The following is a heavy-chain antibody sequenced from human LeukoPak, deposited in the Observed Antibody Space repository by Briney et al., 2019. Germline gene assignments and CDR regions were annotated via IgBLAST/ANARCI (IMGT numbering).Heavy chain of an antibody. CDR3: ALSPVVKDGYYGMDV. D-gene: IGHD4-23*01. CDR2: IIPIFGIA. Sequence: ASVKVSCKASGSTFSSYAISWVRQAPGQGLEWMGRIIPIFGIANYAQKFQGRVTITADKSTGTAYMELSSLRSEDTAVYYCALSPVVKDGYYGMDVWGQGTTVTVSS. CDR1: GSTFSSYA. J-gene: IGHJ6*02. V-gene: IGHV1-69*04.